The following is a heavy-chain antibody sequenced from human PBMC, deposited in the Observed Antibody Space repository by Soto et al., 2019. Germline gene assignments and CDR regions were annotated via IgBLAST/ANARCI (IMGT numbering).Heavy chain of an antibody. D-gene: IGHD3-16*02. CDR3: ARDRGGYRDTGALDP. Sequence: SETLSLTCTVSGGSISSGDYYWSWIRQPPGEGLEWIGYIYYSGSTYYNPSLKSRVTISIDTSKNRFSLKLTSVAAADTAVYYCARDRGGYRDTGALDPWGQGTLVTVSS. J-gene: IGHJ5*02. CDR2: IYYSGST. V-gene: IGHV4-30-4*01. CDR1: GGSISSGDYY.